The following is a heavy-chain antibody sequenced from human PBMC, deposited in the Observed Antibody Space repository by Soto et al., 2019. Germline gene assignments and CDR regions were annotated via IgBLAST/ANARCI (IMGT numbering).Heavy chain of an antibody. CDR2: IKRKIDGETT. J-gene: IGHJ6*01. CDR3: VTDHGGGMDV. Sequence: EVQLVESGGGMVMPGGSLRLSCAASGFTFSDAWMTWIRQAPGKGLQCVGRIKRKIDGETTDYAAPVKGRFTISRDDSKNTLYLQMNSLKVEDTAMYYCVTDHGGGMDVWGQGTTVTVSS. D-gene: IGHD3-10*01. V-gene: IGHV3-15*01. CDR1: GFTFSDAW.